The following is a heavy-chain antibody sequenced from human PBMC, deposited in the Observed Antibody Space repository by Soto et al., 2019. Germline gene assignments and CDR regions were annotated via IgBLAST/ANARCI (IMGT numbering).Heavy chain of an antibody. CDR2: MSSDGRNK. D-gene: IGHD5-12*01. V-gene: IGHV3-30*18. CDR3: AKRVDNTAWHSFDC. CDR1: GFTFSSYG. J-gene: IGHJ4*02. Sequence: QVQLVESGGGVVQPGTSLRLSCAASGFTFSSYGMHWVRQAPGKGLEWVAVMSSDGRNKYYADSVKGRFTISRDNSRNTLFVQMNSLRAEDAAVYYGAKRVDNTAWHSFDCWGQGTLVTVSS.